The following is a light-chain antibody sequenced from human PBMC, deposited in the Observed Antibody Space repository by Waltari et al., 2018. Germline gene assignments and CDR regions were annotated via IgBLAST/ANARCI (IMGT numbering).Light chain of an antibody. Sequence: SSELTQDPAVSVALGQTVRFTCQGDSLRTSYASWYQLKPGKAPVLVIYGKDKRPPGFPDRISGYSSGTTSSLTITGAQAEDEADYYWSSRNGRANQVVFAGGTKVTVL. CDR3: SSRNGRANQVV. CDR2: GKD. CDR1: SLRTSY. V-gene: IGLV3-19*01. J-gene: IGLJ3*02.